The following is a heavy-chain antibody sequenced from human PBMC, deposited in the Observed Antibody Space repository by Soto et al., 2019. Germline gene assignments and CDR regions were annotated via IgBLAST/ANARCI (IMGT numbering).Heavy chain of an antibody. CDR1: GFTFTSSA. V-gene: IGHV1-58*02. CDR3: AAVPDIVVVPAAMSVNYYYGMDV. D-gene: IGHD2-2*01. J-gene: IGHJ6*02. CDR2: IVVGSGNT. Sequence: SVKVSCKASGFTFTSSAMQWVRQARGQRLEWIGWIVVGSGNTNYAQKFQERVTITRDMSTSTAYMELSSLRSEDTAVYYCAAVPDIVVVPAAMSVNYYYGMDVWGQGTTDTVSS.